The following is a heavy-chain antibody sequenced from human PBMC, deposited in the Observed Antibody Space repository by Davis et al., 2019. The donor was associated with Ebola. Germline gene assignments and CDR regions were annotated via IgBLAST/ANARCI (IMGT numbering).Heavy chain of an antibody. CDR2: ISGSGGST. J-gene: IGHJ3*02. V-gene: IGHV3-23*01. CDR3: AKGGFWSGYLYTEGAFDI. Sequence: GESLKISCAASGFTFSSYAMSWVRQAPGKGLEWVSAISGSGGSTYYADSVKGRFTISRDNSKNTLYLQMNSLRAEDTAVYYCAKGGFWSGYLYTEGAFDIWGQGTMVTVSS. CDR1: GFTFSSYA. D-gene: IGHD3-3*01.